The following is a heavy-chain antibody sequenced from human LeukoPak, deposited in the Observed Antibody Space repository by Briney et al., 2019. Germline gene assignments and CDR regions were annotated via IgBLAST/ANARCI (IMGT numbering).Heavy chain of an antibody. CDR2: IYTSGTT. CDR1: GGSISSGNYC. D-gene: IGHD2-21*01. J-gene: IGHJ4*02. V-gene: IGHV4-61*02. CDR3: AREFHY. Sequence: PSETLSLTCTVYGGSISSGNYCWTWLRQPAGKELEWIGRIYTSGTTDYNPSLKSLVTMSVDTSKKQISLKLSSVTAADTAVYYCAREFHYWGQGTLVTVSS.